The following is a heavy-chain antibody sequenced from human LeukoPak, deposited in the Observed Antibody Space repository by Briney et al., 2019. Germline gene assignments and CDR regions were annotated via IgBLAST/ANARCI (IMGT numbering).Heavy chain of an antibody. J-gene: IGHJ4*02. V-gene: IGHV4-59*12. CDR2: IYYSGST. CDR1: SGSINSYY. CDR3: ARFWSQGYCSGGSCYPPYFDY. Sequence: SETLSLTCTVSSGSINSYYWSWIRQPPGKGLEWIGYIYYSGSTYYNPSLKSRVTISVDTSKNQFSLKLSSVTAADTAVYYCARFWSQGYCSGGSCYPPYFDYWGQGTLVTVSS. D-gene: IGHD2-15*01.